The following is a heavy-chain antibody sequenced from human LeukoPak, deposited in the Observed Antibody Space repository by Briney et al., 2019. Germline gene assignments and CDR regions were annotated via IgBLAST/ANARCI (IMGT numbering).Heavy chain of an antibody. V-gene: IGHV1-46*01. CDR3: ARTYCGGDCNNRYFDY. CDR1: GYILSSYY. CDR2: INPSGGRT. J-gene: IGHJ4*02. D-gene: IGHD2-21*02. Sequence: ASVKVSCKASGYILSSYYMHWVRQAPGQGLEWMGIINPSGGRTDYAQKFQGRVTMTRDTSTSTDYMELNSLRSEDTALYYCARTYCGGDCNNRYFDYWGQGTLVTVSS.